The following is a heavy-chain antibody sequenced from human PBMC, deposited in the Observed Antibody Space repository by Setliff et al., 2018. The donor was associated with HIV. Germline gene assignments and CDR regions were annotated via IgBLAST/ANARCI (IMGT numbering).Heavy chain of an antibody. CDR2: IYYSGTT. Sequence: PSETLSLTCAVYGGPFSGFYYSWIRQPPGKGLEWIGYIYYSGTTKYNPSLKSRVTISVDTSKNQFSLKLSSVTAADTAVYYCARGGRYYLPGIAVAGIQRNWFDPWGQGALVTVSS. D-gene: IGHD6-19*01. CDR3: ARGGRYYLPGIAVAGIQRNWFDP. J-gene: IGHJ5*02. V-gene: IGHV4-59*01. CDR1: GGPFSGFY.